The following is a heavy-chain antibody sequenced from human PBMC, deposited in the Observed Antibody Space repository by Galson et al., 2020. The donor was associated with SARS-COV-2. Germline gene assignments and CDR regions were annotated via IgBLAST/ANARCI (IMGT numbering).Heavy chain of an antibody. J-gene: IGHJ4*02. CDR3: AKWGSSSWHGEGDY. Sequence: GGSLRLSCAASGFPFSSYAMSWVRQAPGKGLEWVSAISGSGGSTYYADSVKGRFTISRDNSKNTLYLQMNSLRAEDTAVDYCAKWGSSSWHGEGDYWGQGTLVTVSS. CDR1: GFPFSSYA. V-gene: IGHV3-23*01. CDR2: ISGSGGST. D-gene: IGHD6-13*01.